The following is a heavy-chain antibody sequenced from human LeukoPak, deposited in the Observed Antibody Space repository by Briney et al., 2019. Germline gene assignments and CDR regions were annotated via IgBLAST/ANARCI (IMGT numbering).Heavy chain of an antibody. CDR2: MFYNGAT. D-gene: IGHD2-21*02. CDR1: LGSISSSDYY. CDR3: AREARSPLPVTDSGDY. Sequence: PETLSLTCSVSLGSISSSDYYWGWIRQSPGKGLEWIGTMFYNGATKTNPSLSSRVSMSIDTSMNQFSLKLRSVTAADTAVYCAREARSPLPVTDSGDYWGQGTLVTVSS. J-gene: IGHJ4*02. V-gene: IGHV4-39*07.